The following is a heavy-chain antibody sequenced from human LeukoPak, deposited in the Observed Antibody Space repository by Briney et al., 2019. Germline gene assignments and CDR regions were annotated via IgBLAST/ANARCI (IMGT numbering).Heavy chain of an antibody. J-gene: IGHJ4*02. CDR1: GDSVSSSSYY. D-gene: IGHD3-22*01. Sequence: SETPSLTCTVSGDSVSSSSYYWGWIRQPPGKGLEWIGSIYFTGSTYYNPSLKSRVTISVDTSKNQFSLKLSSVTAADTAVYYCARDGSGYYDTSGYRNWGQGTLVTVSS. V-gene: IGHV4-39*07. CDR3: ARDGSGYYDTSGYRN. CDR2: IYFTGST.